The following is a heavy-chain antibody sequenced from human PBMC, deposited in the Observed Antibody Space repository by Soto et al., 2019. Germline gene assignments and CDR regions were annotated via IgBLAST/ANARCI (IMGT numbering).Heavy chain of an antibody. D-gene: IGHD3-10*01. CDR3: ARPWFGELLHDAFDI. J-gene: IGHJ3*02. Sequence: GGSLRLSCAASGFTFSSYWMSWVRQAPGKGLEWVANIKQDGSEKYYVDSVKGRFTISRDNAKNSLYLQMNSLRAEDTAVYYCARPWFGELLHDAFDIWGQGTMVTVSS. CDR2: IKQDGSEK. CDR1: GFTFSSYW. V-gene: IGHV3-7*01.